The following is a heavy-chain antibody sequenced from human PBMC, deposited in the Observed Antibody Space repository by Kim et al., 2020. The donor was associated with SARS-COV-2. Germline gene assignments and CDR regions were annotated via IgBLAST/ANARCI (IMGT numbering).Heavy chain of an antibody. CDR1: GFTFSSYG. CDR2: ISYDGSNK. CDR3: AKHTYPDIVVVPAAVDY. V-gene: IGHV3-30*18. Sequence: GGSLRLSCAASGFTFSSYGMHWVRQAPGKGLEWVAVISYDGSNKYYADSVKGRFTISRDNSKNTLYLQMNSLRAEDTAVYYCAKHTYPDIVVVPAAVDYWGQGTLVTVSS. J-gene: IGHJ4*02. D-gene: IGHD2-2*01.